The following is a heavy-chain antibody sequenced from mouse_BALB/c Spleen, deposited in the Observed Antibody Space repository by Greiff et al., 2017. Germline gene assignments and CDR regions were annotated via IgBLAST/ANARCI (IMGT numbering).Heavy chain of an antibody. D-gene: IGHD2-14*01. Sequence: EVQVVESGGGLVKLGGSLKLSCAASGFTFSSYYMSWVRQTPEKRLELVAAINSNGGSTYYPDTVKGRFTISRDNAKNTLYLQMSSLKSEDTALYYCARQHYRYDEGFAYWGQGTLVTVSA. CDR2: INSNGGST. J-gene: IGHJ3*01. CDR1: GFTFSSYY. CDR3: ARQHYRYDEGFAY. V-gene: IGHV5-6-2*01.